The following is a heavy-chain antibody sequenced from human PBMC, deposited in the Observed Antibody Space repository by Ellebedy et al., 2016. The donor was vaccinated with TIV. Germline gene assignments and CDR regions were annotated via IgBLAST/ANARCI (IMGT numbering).Heavy chain of an antibody. D-gene: IGHD1-26*01. V-gene: IGHV3-73*01. CDR1: GFTFSAST. CDR3: TRHGGGSYSLPFDY. J-gene: IGHJ4*02. Sequence: GESLKISXAASGFTFSASTIHWVRQASGKGLEWVGHIRTKPNNYATAYAASVKGRFTISRHDSKTTAYLQMNSLKTEDTAMYYCTRHGGGSYSLPFDYWGQGNLVTVSS. CDR2: IRTKPNNYAT.